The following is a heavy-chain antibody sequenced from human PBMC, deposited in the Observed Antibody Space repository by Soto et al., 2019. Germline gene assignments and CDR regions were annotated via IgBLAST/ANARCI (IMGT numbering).Heavy chain of an antibody. J-gene: IGHJ6*02. D-gene: IGHD4-17*01. CDR2: SYYSGST. CDR3: ARDRGTVTYSWGMDV. V-gene: IGHV4-31*01. Sequence: QVQLQAAGPGLVKPSQTLSLPCTVSGGSISSGGYYWSCIRQHQGKGLEWIGYSYYSGSTYYNPSHNSLVTISVDTSKIRFSLKLSSVTAADTGVYYCARDRGTVTYSWGMDVWGQGTTVTVSS. CDR1: GGSISSGGYY.